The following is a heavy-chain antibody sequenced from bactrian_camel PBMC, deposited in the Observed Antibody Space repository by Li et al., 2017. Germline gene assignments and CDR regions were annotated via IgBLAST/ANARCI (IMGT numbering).Heavy chain of an antibody. D-gene: IGHD7*01. CDR2: IYTGSGNT. Sequence: HVQLVESGGGSVQAGGSLRLSCAASGYTYNRNCMAWFRQAPGKEREGVARIYTGSGNTYYADSVKGRFTISQDNAKNTVYLQMNSLKPEDTAMYYCAYESGTTPDLCRRRGPGGYFGQGTQVTVS. CDR1: GYTYNRNC. V-gene: IGHV3S1*01. J-gene: IGHJ4*01.